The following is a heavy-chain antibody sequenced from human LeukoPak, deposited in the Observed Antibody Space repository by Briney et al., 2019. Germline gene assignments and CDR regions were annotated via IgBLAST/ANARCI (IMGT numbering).Heavy chain of an antibody. Sequence: SETLSLTCTVSGGSISSYYWSWIRQPPGKGLEWIGYFYYSESTNYNPSLKSRVTISVDTSKNQFSLKLSSVTAADTAVYYCVTYISSYYGFGPWGQGTLVTVSS. CDR3: VTYISSYYGFGP. D-gene: IGHD6-13*01. V-gene: IGHV4-59*01. CDR1: GGSISSYY. J-gene: IGHJ5*02. CDR2: FYYSEST.